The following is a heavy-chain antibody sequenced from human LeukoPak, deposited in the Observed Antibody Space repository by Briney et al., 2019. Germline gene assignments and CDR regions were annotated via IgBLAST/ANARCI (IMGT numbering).Heavy chain of an antibody. D-gene: IGHD1-14*01. CDR1: GGSISSGGYS. CDR2: IYHSGST. V-gene: IGHV4-30-2*01. J-gene: IGHJ4*02. Sequence: PSETLSLTCAVSGGSISSGGYSWSWIRQPPGKGLEWIGYIYHSGSTYYNPSLKSRVTISVDRSKTQFSLKLSSVTAADTAVYYCARASLTITGFDYWGQGTLVTVSS. CDR3: ARASLTITGFDY.